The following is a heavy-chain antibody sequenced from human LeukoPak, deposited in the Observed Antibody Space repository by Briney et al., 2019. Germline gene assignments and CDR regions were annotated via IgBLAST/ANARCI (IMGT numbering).Heavy chain of an antibody. J-gene: IGHJ3*02. Sequence: GALRLSCAASGFTFSTYWMTWVRQAPGKGLDWVGNIKQDGSETYYADSLKGRFTISRDNAKSALYLQMNSLRAEDTAVYYCARARSSYGYGDAFDIWGQGTMVTVSS. CDR2: IKQDGSET. CDR1: GFTFSTYW. CDR3: ARARSSYGYGDAFDI. V-gene: IGHV3-7*01. D-gene: IGHD5-18*01.